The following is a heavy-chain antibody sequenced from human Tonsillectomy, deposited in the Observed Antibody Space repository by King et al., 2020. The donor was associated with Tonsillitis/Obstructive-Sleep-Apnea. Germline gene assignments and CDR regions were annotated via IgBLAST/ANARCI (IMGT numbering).Heavy chain of an antibody. CDR3: GTNAGDYYYYMDV. Sequence: VQLQQWGAGLLKPSETLSLTFGVYGGSFSGYYWSWIRQPPGKGLECIWEIKHSGSTDSNSSLKSRVTISRDTPKNQCSLRLTSVTAADTAVYYCGTNAGDYYYYMDVWGKGTTVTVSS. V-gene: IGHV4-34*01. D-gene: IGHD2-2*01. CDR2: IKHSGST. CDR1: GGSFSGYY. J-gene: IGHJ6*03.